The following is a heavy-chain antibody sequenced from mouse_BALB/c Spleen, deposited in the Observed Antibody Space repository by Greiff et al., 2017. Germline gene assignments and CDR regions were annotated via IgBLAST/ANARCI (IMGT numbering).Heavy chain of an antibody. Sequence: EVNVVESGGGLVKPGGSLKLSCAASGFTFSSYAMSWVRQSPEKRLEWVAEISSGGSYTYYPDTVTGRFTISRDNAKNTLYLEMSSLRSEDTAMYYCARATTVVADYYAMDYWGQGTSVTVSS. CDR3: ARATTVVADYYAMDY. CDR2: ISSGGSYT. J-gene: IGHJ4*01. D-gene: IGHD1-1*01. CDR1: GFTFSSYA. V-gene: IGHV5-9-4*01.